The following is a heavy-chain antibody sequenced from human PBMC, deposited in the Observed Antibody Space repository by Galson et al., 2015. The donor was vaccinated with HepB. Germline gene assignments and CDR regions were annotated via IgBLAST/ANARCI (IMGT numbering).Heavy chain of an antibody. Sequence: SLRLSCAASGFTFSSYGMHWVRQAPGKGLEWVAVISYDGSNKYYADSVKGRFTISRDNSKNTLYLQMNSLRAEDTAVYYCAKDTRRDYGDYKFVGLFDYWGQGTLVTVSS. CDR1: GFTFSSYG. V-gene: IGHV3-30*18. J-gene: IGHJ4*02. CDR2: ISYDGSNK. CDR3: AKDTRRDYGDYKFVGLFDY. D-gene: IGHD4-17*01.